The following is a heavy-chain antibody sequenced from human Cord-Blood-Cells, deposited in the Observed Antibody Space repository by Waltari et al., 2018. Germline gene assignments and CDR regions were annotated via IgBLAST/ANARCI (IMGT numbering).Heavy chain of an antibody. CDR1: GYTFTGYY. Sequence: QVQLVQSGAEVKKPGASVTVSCKASGYTFTGYYMHWVRQAPGQGLEWMGWINPNSGGTNYAQKFQGWVTMTRDTSISTAYMELSRLRSDDTAVYYCARAEYSSSSSYFDYWGQGTLVTVSS. CDR2: INPNSGGT. J-gene: IGHJ4*02. V-gene: IGHV1-2*04. D-gene: IGHD6-6*01. CDR3: ARAEYSSSSSYFDY.